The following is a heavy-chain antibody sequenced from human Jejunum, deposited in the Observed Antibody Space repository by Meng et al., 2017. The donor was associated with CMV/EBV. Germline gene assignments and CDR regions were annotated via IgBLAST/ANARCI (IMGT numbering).Heavy chain of an antibody. D-gene: IGHD3-10*01. V-gene: IGHV3-66*02. CDR1: FTVNSKF. CDR3: ATEVAVRNYFSYGMDV. Sequence: FTVNSKFMTWVRQAPGKGLEWVAVSYSAGMTYYADSVKGRFTISRDNSKNTMYLQMNGLRLEDTAMYYCATEVAVRNYFSYGMDVWGQGTAVTVSS. CDR2: SYSAGMT. J-gene: IGHJ6*02.